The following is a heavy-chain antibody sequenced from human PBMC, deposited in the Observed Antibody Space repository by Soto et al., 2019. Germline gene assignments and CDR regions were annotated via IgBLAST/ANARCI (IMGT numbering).Heavy chain of an antibody. Sequence: QVQLVQSGAEVKKPGSSVKVSCKASGGTFSSYAISWVRQAPGQGLEWMGGIIPIFGTANYAQKFQGRVTITADESTSTAYMGLSSLRSEDTAVYYCARGYYYGSGSYGSWFDPWGQGTLVTVSS. J-gene: IGHJ5*02. CDR3: ARGYYYGSGSYGSWFDP. V-gene: IGHV1-69*12. CDR2: IIPIFGTA. D-gene: IGHD3-10*01. CDR1: GGTFSSYA.